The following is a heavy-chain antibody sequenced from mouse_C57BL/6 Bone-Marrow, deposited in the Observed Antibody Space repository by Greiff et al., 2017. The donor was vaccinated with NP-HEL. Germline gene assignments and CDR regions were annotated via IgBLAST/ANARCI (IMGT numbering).Heavy chain of an antibody. CDR1: GYTFTSYW. Sequence: QVQLKQPGAELVMPGASVKLSCKASGYTFTSYWMHWVKQRPGQGLEWIGEIDPSDSYTNYNQKFKGKSTLTVDKSSSTAYMQLSSLTSEDSAVYYCHYYSNYYAMDYWGQGTSVTVSS. J-gene: IGHJ4*01. V-gene: IGHV1-69*01. D-gene: IGHD2-5*01. CDR3: HYYSNYYAMDY. CDR2: IDPSDSYT.